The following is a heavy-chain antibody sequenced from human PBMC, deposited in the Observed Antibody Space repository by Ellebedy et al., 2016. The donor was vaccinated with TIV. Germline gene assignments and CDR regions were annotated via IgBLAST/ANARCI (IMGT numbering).Heavy chain of an antibody. D-gene: IGHD4-17*01. Sequence: GESLKISCKISGYNFSNNWISWVRQKPGKGLEWMGRIHPSDSDTDYRPSFRGHVTMSVDKSISVAFLQWSSLQASDTAMYYCARRGDSDFDSWGQGTVVTVSP. V-gene: IGHV5-10-1*01. CDR1: GYNFSNNW. J-gene: IGHJ4*02. CDR3: ARRGDSDFDS. CDR2: IHPSDSDT.